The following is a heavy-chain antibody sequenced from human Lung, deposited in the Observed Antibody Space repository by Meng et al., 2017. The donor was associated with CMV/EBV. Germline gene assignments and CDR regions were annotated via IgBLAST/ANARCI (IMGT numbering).Heavy chain of an antibody. V-gene: IGHV1-2*02. J-gene: IGHJ4*02. CDR2: IHPHRGDT. CDR1: GYTFTAHY. D-gene: IGHD7-27*01. Sequence: SXXVFCKASGYTFTAHYFHWVRQAPGQGLEWMGWIHPHRGDTNYAQQFQGRVTLTRDTSINTGYMELTRLTSDDTAVYYCARDNNWGPDYWGQGTLVTVSS. CDR3: ARDNNWGPDY.